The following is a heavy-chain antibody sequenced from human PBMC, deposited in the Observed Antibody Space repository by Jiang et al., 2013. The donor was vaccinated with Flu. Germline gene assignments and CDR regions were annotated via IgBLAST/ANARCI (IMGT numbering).Heavy chain of an antibody. J-gene: IGHJ4*02. V-gene: IGHV1-46*01. CDR3: ATFAGATGTFDY. CDR2: INPSGGAT. CDR1: GYTFTRYY. Sequence: GAEVKKPGASVKVSCRASGYTFTRYYMHWVRQAPGQGLEWMGIINPSGGATTYAQKFQGRVTMTRDTSTSTVYMELSSLRSEDTAVYYCATFAGATGTFDYWGQGTLVTVSS. D-gene: IGHD1-26*01.